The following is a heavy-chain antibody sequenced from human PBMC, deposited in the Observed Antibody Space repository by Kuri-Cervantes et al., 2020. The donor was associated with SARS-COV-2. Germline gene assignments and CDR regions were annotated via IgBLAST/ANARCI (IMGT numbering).Heavy chain of an antibody. CDR2: ISAYNGNT. Sequence: ASVKVSCKASGYTFTSYGISWVRQAPGQGLEWMGWISAYNGNTNYAQKLQGRVTMTTDTSTSTAYMELRSLRSDDTAVYYCASEGSETGIAAIPSAAYFQHWGQGTLVTVSS. J-gene: IGHJ1*01. D-gene: IGHD6-25*01. V-gene: IGHV1-18*01. CDR3: ASEGSETGIAAIPSAAYFQH. CDR1: GYTFTSYG.